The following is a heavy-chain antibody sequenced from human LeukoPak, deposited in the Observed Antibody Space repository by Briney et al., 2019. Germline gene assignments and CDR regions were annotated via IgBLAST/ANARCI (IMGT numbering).Heavy chain of an antibody. CDR1: GGTFSSYA. Sequence: SVKVSCKASGGTFSSYAISWVRQAPGQGLEWMGRIIPIFGTANYAQKFQGRVTITTDESTSTAYMELSSLRSEDAAVYYCARGQYYYDSSGYYYVTFDYWGQGTLVTVSS. V-gene: IGHV1-69*05. D-gene: IGHD3-22*01. CDR2: IIPIFGTA. CDR3: ARGQYYYDSSGYYYVTFDY. J-gene: IGHJ4*02.